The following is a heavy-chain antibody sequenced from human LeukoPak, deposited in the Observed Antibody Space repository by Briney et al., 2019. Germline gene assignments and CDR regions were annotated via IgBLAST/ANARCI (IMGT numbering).Heavy chain of an antibody. D-gene: IGHD3-10*01. CDR2: ISYDGSNK. Sequence: GGSLRLSCAASGFAFTTYGMHWVRQAPGKGLEWVAVISYDGSNKYYADSVKGRFTISRDNSKNTLYLQMNSLRAEDTAVYYCARDPTPGRRLRGYYYYYYMDVWGKGTTVTVSS. J-gene: IGHJ6*03. CDR3: ARDPTPGRRLRGYYYYYYMDV. CDR1: GFAFTTYG. V-gene: IGHV3-30*03.